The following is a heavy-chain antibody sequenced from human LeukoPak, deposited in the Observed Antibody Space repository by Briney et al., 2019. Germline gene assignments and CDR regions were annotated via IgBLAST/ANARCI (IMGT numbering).Heavy chain of an antibody. J-gene: IGHJ4*02. Sequence: ASVKVSCKASGYDFSSYGISWVRQAPGQGLQWMGWISVYNGKTNYGPLQGRVTMTTDTSTGTAYMELRNLRSDDTAIYYCARHMTTVVTSLDSWGQGTLVTVSS. CDR3: ARHMTTVVTSLDS. D-gene: IGHD4-23*01. V-gene: IGHV1-18*01. CDR2: ISVYNGKT. CDR1: GYDFSSYG.